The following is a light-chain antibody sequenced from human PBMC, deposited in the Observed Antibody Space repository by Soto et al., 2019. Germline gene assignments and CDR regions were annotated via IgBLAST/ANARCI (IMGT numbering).Light chain of an antibody. CDR2: DAS. CDR1: QSVNSN. J-gene: IGKJ1*01. CDR3: QQYNSYWT. V-gene: IGKV3-15*01. Sequence: EIVMTQSPATLSVSPGERATLSCRASQSVNSNLAWYRQKPGQAPRLLISDASTRATGVPARFSGSGSGTEFTLTISSLQSEDSGIYYCQQYNSYWTFGQGTKVEIK.